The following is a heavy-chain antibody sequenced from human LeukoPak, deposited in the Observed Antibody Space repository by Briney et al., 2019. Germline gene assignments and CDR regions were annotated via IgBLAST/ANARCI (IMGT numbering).Heavy chain of an antibody. CDR3: ATDLG. D-gene: IGHD4-17*01. CDR1: GFSFSSYE. V-gene: IGHV3-48*03. J-gene: IGHJ4*02. CDR2: ITGNSDTR. Sequence: GGSLRLSCVVSGFSFSSYEMNWVRQAPGKGLEWVSYITGNSDTRYYADSVKGRFTISRDNPKNTVYLQMNSLRVDDTAVYYCATDLGWGQGTLVTVSS.